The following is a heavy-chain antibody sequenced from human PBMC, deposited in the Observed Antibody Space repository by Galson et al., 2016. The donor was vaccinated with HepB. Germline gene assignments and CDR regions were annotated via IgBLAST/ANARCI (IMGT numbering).Heavy chain of an antibody. D-gene: IGHD5-12*01. CDR2: ILYDGSNK. Sequence: SLRLSCAVSGLTFSSYGMHWVRQAPGKGLEWVAVILYDGSNKYYADSVKGRFTISRDNSKNTLYLQMNSLRAEDTAVYYCAKDRNRYDFYSMDVWGQGTTVTVSS. J-gene: IGHJ6*02. V-gene: IGHV3-30*18. CDR3: AKDRNRYDFYSMDV. CDR1: GLTFSSYG.